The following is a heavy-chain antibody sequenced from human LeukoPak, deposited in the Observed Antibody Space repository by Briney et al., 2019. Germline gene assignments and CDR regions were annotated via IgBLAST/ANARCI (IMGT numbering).Heavy chain of an antibody. CDR3: AKDRRLPWDYFDS. V-gene: IGHV3-23*01. D-gene: IGHD5-12*01. CDR2: IDGSGGST. J-gene: IGHJ4*02. CDR1: GFTFTNHA. Sequence: GGSLRLSCAASGFTFTNHAMSWVRQAPGRGLEWVSAIDGSGGSTYYADSVKGRFTISRDNSKNTLYLQMHSLRAEDTAIYYCAKDRRLPWDYFDSWGQGTQVTVSS.